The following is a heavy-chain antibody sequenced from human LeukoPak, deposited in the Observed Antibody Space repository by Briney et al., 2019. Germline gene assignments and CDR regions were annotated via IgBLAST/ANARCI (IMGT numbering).Heavy chain of an antibody. Sequence: ASVKVSCKASGYTFTSYGISWVRQAPGQGLEWMGWVSAYNGNTNYAQKLQGRVTMTTDTSTSTAYMELRSLRSDDTAVYYCASLNVSYDSSGYYYYYYGMDVWGQGTTVTVSS. J-gene: IGHJ6*02. CDR1: GYTFTSYG. CDR2: VSAYNGNT. V-gene: IGHV1-18*01. CDR3: ASLNVSYDSSGYYYYYYGMDV. D-gene: IGHD3-22*01.